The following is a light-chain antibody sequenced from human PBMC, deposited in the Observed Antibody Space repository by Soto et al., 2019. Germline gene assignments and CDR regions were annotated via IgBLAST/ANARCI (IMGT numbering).Light chain of an antibody. CDR1: QSISTY. J-gene: IGKJ4*01. CDR2: DAS. CDR3: QKYNGAPLT. V-gene: IGKV1-27*01. Sequence: DIQMTQSPSSLSASVGDRVTIAGRASQSISTYLAWYQQKPGKVPQLLIYDASTLQSGVPSRFSGSGSGTDFTLTISGLQPEDVATYYCQKYNGAPLTFGGGTKVEIK.